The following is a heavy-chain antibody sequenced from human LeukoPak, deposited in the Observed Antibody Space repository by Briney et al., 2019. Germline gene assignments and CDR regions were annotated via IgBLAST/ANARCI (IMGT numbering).Heavy chain of an antibody. CDR2: ISGSGGST. CDR1: GFTFSSYA. J-gene: IGHJ4*02. Sequence: GGSLRLSCAASGFTFSSYAMSWVRQAPGKGLEWVSAISGSGGSTYYADSVKGRFAISRDNSKNTLYLQMNSLRAEDTAVYYCAKEKIGDRVPYFDYWAREPWSPSPQ. D-gene: IGHD3-16*01. CDR3: AKEKIGDRVPYFDY. V-gene: IGHV3-23*01.